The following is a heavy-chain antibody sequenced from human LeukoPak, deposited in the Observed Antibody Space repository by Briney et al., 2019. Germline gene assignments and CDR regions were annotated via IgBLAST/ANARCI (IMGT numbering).Heavy chain of an antibody. CDR3: ARQRVRNWFDP. CDR1: GVSINSCTFS. V-gene: IGHV4-39*01. J-gene: IGHJ5*02. Sequence: SETLSLTCTVSGVSINSCTFSWGWIRQPPGKGLEWIASISYSGTTYYTPSLSSRLTISVDTTKNQFALRLTSVTAADTATYFCARQRVRNWFDPWGQGALVTVSS. CDR2: ISYSGTT.